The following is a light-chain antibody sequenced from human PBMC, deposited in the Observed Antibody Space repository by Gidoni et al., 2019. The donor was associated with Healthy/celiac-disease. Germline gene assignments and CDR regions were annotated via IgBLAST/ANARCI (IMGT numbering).Light chain of an antibody. Sequence: DIVMTQSSLPLLVTPGEPASISCRSSQSLQHSNGYNYLDWYLQKPGQSPQLLIYLGSNRASGVPDRFSGSGSGTDFTLKISRVEAEDVGVYYCMQAIQTPLTFGQGTRLEIK. CDR1: QSLQHSNGYNY. J-gene: IGKJ5*01. CDR3: MQAIQTPLT. CDR2: LGS. V-gene: IGKV2-28*01.